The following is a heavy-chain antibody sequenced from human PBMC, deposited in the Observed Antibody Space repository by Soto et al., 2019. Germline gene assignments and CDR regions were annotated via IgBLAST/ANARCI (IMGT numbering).Heavy chain of an antibody. J-gene: IGHJ4*02. D-gene: IGHD3-22*01. CDR1: GFSLSTSGVG. Sequence: QITLKESGPTLVKPTQTLTLTCTFSGFSLSTSGVGVGWIRQPPGKALEWLALIYWDDDKRYSPSLKSRLTITKDTPKNQVVLTMTNMDPVDTATYYCAHRVGESSGYYSEFDYWGQGTLVTVSS. CDR3: AHRVGESSGYYSEFDY. V-gene: IGHV2-5*02. CDR2: IYWDDDK.